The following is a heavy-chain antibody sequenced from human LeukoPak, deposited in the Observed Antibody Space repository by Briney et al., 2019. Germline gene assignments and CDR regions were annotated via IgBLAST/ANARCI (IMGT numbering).Heavy chain of an antibody. CDR3: ARHRRDHDFWSGSNPTDYYYYMDV. V-gene: IGHV4-39*01. D-gene: IGHD3-3*01. Sequence: PSETLYLTCTVSGGSLSSSNYYWGWIRQPPGNGLEWLGTIYYSGHTYYNPSLKSRVPIFVDTSQNQFSLKLSSVTAADTAVYYCARHRRDHDFWSGSNPTDYYYYMDVWGKGTSVTVSS. CDR2: IYYSGHT. CDR1: GGSLSSSNYY. J-gene: IGHJ6*03.